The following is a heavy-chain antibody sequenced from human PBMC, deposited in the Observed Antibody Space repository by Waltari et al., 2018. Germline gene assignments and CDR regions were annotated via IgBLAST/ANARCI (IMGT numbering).Heavy chain of an antibody. Sequence: VQLVQSGGGLVQPGGSLRLSFAASGGTFRNYAMSWGRQAPGKGLEWVSGISGGGTGPYYADSVKGRFTSSRDNSKNTLYLQMDSLRVEDTAVYYCAKDKDSDVSFYYMDVWGKGTTVTVSS. V-gene: IGHV3-23*04. CDR3: AKDKDSDVSFYYMDV. CDR1: GGTFRNYA. J-gene: IGHJ6*03. D-gene: IGHD1-26*01. CDR2: ISGGGTGP.